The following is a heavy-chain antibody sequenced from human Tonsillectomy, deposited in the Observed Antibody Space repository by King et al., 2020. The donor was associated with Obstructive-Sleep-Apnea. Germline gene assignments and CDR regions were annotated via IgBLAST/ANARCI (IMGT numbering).Heavy chain of an antibody. V-gene: IGHV3-30*02. D-gene: IGHD2-15*01. CDR2: IRYDGGNK. J-gene: IGHJ4*02. CDR3: AKESGPGPYYFDY. Sequence: VQLVESGGGVVQPGRSLRLSCAASGFTFSSYGMHWVRQGPGKGLEWVAFIRYDGGNKYYADSVKGRFTISRDNSKNTLYLQMNSLRAEDTAVYYCAKESGPGPYYFDYWGQGTLVTVSS. CDR1: GFTFSSYG.